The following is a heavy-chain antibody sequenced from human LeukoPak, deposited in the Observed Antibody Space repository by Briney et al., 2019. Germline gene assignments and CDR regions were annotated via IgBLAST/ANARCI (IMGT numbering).Heavy chain of an antibody. J-gene: IGHJ5*02. CDR2: IKQDGSEK. CDR3: AKDQGLYYDFWSGFNWFDP. V-gene: IGHV3-7*01. CDR1: GFTFSSYW. D-gene: IGHD3-3*01. Sequence: PGGSLRLSCAASGFTFSSYWMSWVRQAPGKGLEWVANIKQDGSEKYYVDSVKGRFTISRDNAKNSLYLQMNSLRAEDTAVYYCAKDQGLYYDFWSGFNWFDPWGQGTLVTVSS.